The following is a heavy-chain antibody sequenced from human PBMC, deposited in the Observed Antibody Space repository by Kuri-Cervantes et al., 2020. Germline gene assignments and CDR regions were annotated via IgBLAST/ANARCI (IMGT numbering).Heavy chain of an antibody. V-gene: IGHV4-34*01. D-gene: IGHD1-14*01. CDR2: INHSGST. CDR3: ARAGNPAGQYYFDS. J-gene: IGHJ4*02. CDR1: GGSFSGYY. Sequence: SETLSLTCAVYGGSFSGYYWSWIRQPPGKGLEWIGEINHSGSTNYNPSLKSRVTISVDTSKNQFSLKLSSVTAADTAVYYCARAGNPAGQYYFDSWGQGTLVTVSS.